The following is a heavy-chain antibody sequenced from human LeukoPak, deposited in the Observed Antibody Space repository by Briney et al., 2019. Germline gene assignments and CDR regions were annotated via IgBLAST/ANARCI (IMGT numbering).Heavy chain of an antibody. V-gene: IGHV3-48*03. J-gene: IGHJ4*02. CDR2: ISSSGSTI. D-gene: IGHD3-22*01. CDR1: GFTFSSYE. Sequence: PGGSLRLSCAASGFTFSSYEMNWVRQAPGKGLEWVSYISSSGSTIYCADSVKGRFTISRDNAKNSLYLQMNSLRAEDTAVYYCARITVVITYFDYWGRGTLVTVSS. CDR3: ARITVVITYFDY.